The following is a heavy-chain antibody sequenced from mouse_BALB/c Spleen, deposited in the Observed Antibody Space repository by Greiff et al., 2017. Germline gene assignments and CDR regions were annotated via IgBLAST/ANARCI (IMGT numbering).Heavy chain of an antibody. CDR2: INPSTGYT. CDR3: ARDENYDYDPFDY. D-gene: IGHD2-4*01. J-gene: IGHJ2*01. CDR1: GYTFTSYW. Sequence: QVHVKQSGAELAKPGASVKMSCKASGYTFTSYWMHWVKQRPGQGLEWIGYINPSTGYTEYNQKFKDKATLTADKSSSTAYMQLSSLTSEDSAVYYCARDENYDYDPFDYWGQGTTLTVSS. V-gene: IGHV1-7*01.